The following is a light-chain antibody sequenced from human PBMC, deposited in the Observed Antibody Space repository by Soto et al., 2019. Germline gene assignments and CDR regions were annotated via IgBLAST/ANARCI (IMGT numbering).Light chain of an antibody. CDR3: QHYNPGWT. J-gene: IGKJ1*01. Sequence: EVVLTQSPATLSVSPGERATLSCRASLSIADRVAWFQQKPGQAPSLLMYDASTRATGVPARFSGSGAGTEFTLTINSLQSDDVAIYYCQHYNPGWTFGQGTKVEIK. CDR2: DAS. V-gene: IGKV3-15*01. CDR1: LSIADR.